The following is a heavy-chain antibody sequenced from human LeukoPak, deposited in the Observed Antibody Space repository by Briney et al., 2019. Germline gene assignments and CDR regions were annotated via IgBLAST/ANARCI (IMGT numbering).Heavy chain of an antibody. CDR1: GGSISSGDYY. Sequence: SQTLSLTCTVSGGSISSGDYYWSWIRQPPGKGLEWIGYIYYSGSTYYNPSLKSRVTISVDTSKNQFSLKLSSVTAADTAVYYCARGPLLVGVPPGDYWGQGTLVTVSS. D-gene: IGHD1-26*01. CDR3: ARGPLLVGVPPGDY. CDR2: IYYSGST. V-gene: IGHV4-30-4*08. J-gene: IGHJ4*02.